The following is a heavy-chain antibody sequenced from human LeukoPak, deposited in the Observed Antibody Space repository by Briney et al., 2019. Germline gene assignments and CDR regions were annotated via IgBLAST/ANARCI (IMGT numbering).Heavy chain of an antibody. V-gene: IGHV3-23*01. CDR1: GFTFDDYA. Sequence: TGGSLRLSCAASGFTFDDYAMSWVRQAPGKGLEWVSAISGSGDSTYYADSVKGRFTISRDNTKNTLYLQMNSLRAEDTAVYYCAKTSRQYQLLNDAFDIWGQGTMVTVSS. CDR3: AKTSRQYQLLNDAFDI. D-gene: IGHD2-2*01. CDR2: ISGSGDST. J-gene: IGHJ3*02.